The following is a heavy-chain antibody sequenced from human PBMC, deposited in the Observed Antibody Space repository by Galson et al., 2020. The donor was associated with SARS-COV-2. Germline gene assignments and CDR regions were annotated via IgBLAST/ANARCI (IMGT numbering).Heavy chain of an antibody. CDR3: ARGGTLILGNYFDS. CDR2: LNPHSGGT. Sequence: ASVKVSCKASGYPFTDYYIYWARQAPGQGLEWMGWLNPHSGGTFYAQTFEGRVTMTRDTSINTAYLDLTRLTSDDTAVYYCARGGTLILGNYFDSWGQGTLITVSS. D-gene: IGHD3-10*01. V-gene: IGHV1-2*02. J-gene: IGHJ4*02. CDR1: GYPFTDYY.